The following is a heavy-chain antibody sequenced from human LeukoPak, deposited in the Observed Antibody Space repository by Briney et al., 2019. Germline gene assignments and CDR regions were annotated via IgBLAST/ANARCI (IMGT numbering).Heavy chain of an antibody. Sequence: ASVKVSCKASGYTFTGYYMHWVRQAPGQGLEWMGWINPNSGGTNYAQKFQGRVTMTRDTSISTAYMELSRLRSDDTAVYYCARPRRFGELWAVFLDYWGQGTLVTVSS. CDR2: INPNSGGT. V-gene: IGHV1-2*02. CDR3: ARPRRFGELWAVFLDY. D-gene: IGHD3-10*01. CDR1: GYTFTGYY. J-gene: IGHJ4*02.